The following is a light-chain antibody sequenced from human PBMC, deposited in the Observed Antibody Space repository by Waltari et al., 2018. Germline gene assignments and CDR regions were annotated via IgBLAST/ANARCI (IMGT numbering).Light chain of an antibody. CDR3: SSWDDSLSGRV. Sequence: QSVLTQAPSASGTPGQRVTISCSGGSSNIGSKPVSWYQQLPGAAPKRLIYSNDRRPSGVPDRFSGSKSGTSASLAISGLQSEDEADYYCSSWDDSLSGRVFGPGTRVTVL. CDR1: SSNIGSKP. J-gene: IGLJ1*01. CDR2: SND. V-gene: IGLV1-44*01.